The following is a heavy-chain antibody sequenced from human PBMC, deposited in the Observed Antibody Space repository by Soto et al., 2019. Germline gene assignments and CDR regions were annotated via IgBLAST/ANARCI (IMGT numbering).Heavy chain of an antibody. Sequence: ASVKVSCKASGYTFTSYAMHWVRQAPGQRLEWMGWINAGNGNTKYSQKFQGRVTITRDTSASTAYMELSSLRSEDTAVYYCAREGPPLGDYDSEPFQHWGQGTLVTVSS. V-gene: IGHV1-3*01. CDR2: INAGNGNT. CDR1: GYTFTSYA. J-gene: IGHJ1*01. D-gene: IGHD4-17*01. CDR3: AREGPPLGDYDSEPFQH.